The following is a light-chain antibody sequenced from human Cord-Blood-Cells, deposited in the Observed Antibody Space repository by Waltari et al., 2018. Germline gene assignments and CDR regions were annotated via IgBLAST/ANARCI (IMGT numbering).Light chain of an antibody. CDR2: WAS. Sequence: DIVMTQSPDSLAVSLGERATINCKSSQSVLYSSNNKNHLAWYQQKPGQPPKLPIYWASTRESGVPDRFSGSGSGTDFTLTISSLQAEDVAVYYCQQYYSTPFTFGPGTKVDIK. J-gene: IGKJ3*01. CDR1: QSVLYSSNNKNH. CDR3: QQYYSTPFT. V-gene: IGKV4-1*01.